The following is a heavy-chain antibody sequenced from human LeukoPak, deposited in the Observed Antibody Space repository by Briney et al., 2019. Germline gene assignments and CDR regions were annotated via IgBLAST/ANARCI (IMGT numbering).Heavy chain of an antibody. Sequence: SETLSLTCAVYGGSFSGYYWSWIRQPPGKGLEWIGEINHSGSTNYNPSLKSRVTISVDTSKNQFSLKLSSVTAADTAVYYCARQVVYYYDSSGYYAFDIWGQGTMVTVSS. J-gene: IGHJ3*02. V-gene: IGHV4-34*01. CDR1: GGSFSGYY. D-gene: IGHD3-22*01. CDR2: INHSGST. CDR3: ARQVVYYYDSSGYYAFDI.